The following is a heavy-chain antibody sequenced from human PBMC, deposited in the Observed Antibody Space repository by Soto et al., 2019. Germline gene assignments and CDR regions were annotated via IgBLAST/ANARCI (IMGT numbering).Heavy chain of an antibody. J-gene: IGHJ6*02. CDR1: GGSFSGYY. D-gene: IGHD3-9*01. CDR2: INHSGST. Sequence: TLSLTCAVYGGSFSGYYWSWIRQPPGKGLEWIGEINHSGSTNYNPSLKSRVTISVDTSKNQFSLKLSSVTAADTAVYYCARASADYDILTGYYGARYYYYYYGMDVWGQGTTVTVSS. V-gene: IGHV4-34*01. CDR3: ARASADYDILTGYYGARYYYYYYGMDV.